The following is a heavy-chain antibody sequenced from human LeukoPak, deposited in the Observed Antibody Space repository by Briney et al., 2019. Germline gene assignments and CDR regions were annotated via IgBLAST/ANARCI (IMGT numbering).Heavy chain of an antibody. V-gene: IGHV1-24*01. CDR3: AKEVHYYDRRDYFPLGY. D-gene: IGHD3-22*01. Sequence: ASVKDSRMVSVYTLTELSMHWLRQAPGKGREGMGGFDPEDGETNYAQKFQGRVTMTEDTSTDTGYMELSSLRSEDTAVYYCAKEVHYYDRRDYFPLGYWGQGTLITASS. CDR2: FDPEDGET. J-gene: IGHJ4*02. CDR1: VYTLTELS.